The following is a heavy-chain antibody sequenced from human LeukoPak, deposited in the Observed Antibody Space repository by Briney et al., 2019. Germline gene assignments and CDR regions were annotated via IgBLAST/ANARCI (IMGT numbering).Heavy chain of an antibody. D-gene: IGHD4-17*01. Sequence: GGSLRLSCVASGFTLSSYWMHWVRQAPGKGLEWVADIKQDGSAKYYVDSVKGRFTIFRDNAQNSVYLQMNNLRPEDSALYYCARAKVTVPGGDFWGQGTLVTVSS. CDR3: ARAKVTVPGGDF. CDR1: GFTLSSYW. J-gene: IGHJ4*02. V-gene: IGHV3-7*01. CDR2: IKQDGSAK.